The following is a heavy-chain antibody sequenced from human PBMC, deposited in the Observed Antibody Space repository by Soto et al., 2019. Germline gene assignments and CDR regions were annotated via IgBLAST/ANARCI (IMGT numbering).Heavy chain of an antibody. J-gene: IGHJ6*02. CDR1: GYSFTSYW. CDR2: IYPGDSDT. Sequence: PGESLKISCKGSGYSFTSYWIGWVRQMPGKGLEWMGIIYPGDSDTRYSPSFQGQVTISADKSISTAYLQWSSLKASDTAMYYCARHQATVPPLYYYYGMEVWGQGTTVTVSS. CDR3: ARHQATVPPLYYYYGMEV. D-gene: IGHD4-4*01. V-gene: IGHV5-51*01.